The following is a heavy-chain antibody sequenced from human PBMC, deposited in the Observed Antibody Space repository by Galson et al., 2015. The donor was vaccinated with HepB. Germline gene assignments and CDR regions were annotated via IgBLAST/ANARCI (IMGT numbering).Heavy chain of an antibody. CDR1: GFTFSSYG. Sequence: SLRLSCAASGFTFSSYGMHWVRQAPGKGLEWVAVISYDGSNKYYADSVKGRFTISRDNSKNTLYLQMNSLRAEDTAVYYCAKDLNFAGAARIGVVIDWYYYYYYMDVWGKGTTVTVSS. V-gene: IGHV3-30*18. CDR3: AKDLNFAGAARIGVVIDWYYYYYYMDV. J-gene: IGHJ6*03. CDR2: ISYDGSNK. D-gene: IGHD3-3*01.